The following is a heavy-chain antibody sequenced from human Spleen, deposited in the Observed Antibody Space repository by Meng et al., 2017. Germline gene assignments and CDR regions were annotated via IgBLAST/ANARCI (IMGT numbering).Heavy chain of an antibody. CDR2: IYPSGTT. Sequence: QGQLQESGPGLVKPSGTLSLTCAVSGDSISNTNWWTWVRRPPGKGLEWIGEIYPSGTTDFNPSLKSRVTISVDRANNQFSLKLSSVTAADTAVYYCAGGSLTVTTENINYWGQGTLVTVSS. D-gene: IGHD4-17*01. J-gene: IGHJ4*02. V-gene: IGHV4-4*02. CDR1: GDSISNTNW. CDR3: AGGSLTVTTENINY.